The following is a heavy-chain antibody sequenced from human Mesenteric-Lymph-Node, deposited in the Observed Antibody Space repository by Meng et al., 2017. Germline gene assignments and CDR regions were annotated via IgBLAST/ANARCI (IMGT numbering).Heavy chain of an antibody. CDR3: ARVVTALWGYYFDY. J-gene: IGHJ4*02. V-gene: IGHV4-4*02. CDR1: GGPISSSNW. D-gene: IGHD2-21*02. Sequence: QGQLQELGPGLVKPSGTLPLTCAVSGGPISSSNWWSWVRQPPGKGLEWIGEIYHSGSTNYNPSLKSRVTISVDKSKNQFSLKLSSVTAADTAVYYCARVVTALWGYYFDYWGQGTLVTVSS. CDR2: IYHSGST.